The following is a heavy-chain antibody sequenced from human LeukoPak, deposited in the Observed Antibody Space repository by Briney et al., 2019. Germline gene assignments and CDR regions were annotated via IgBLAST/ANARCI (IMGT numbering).Heavy chain of an antibody. CDR2: IYYSGST. D-gene: IGHD4-17*01. V-gene: IGHV4-30-4*01. CDR1: GGSISSGDYY. CDR3: ARDTATVTHD. Sequence: SETLSLTCTVSGGSISSGDYYWSWIRQPPGRGLEWIEYIYYSGSTYYNPSLKSRVTISVHTSKNQFSLKLSSVTAADTAVYYCARDTATVTHDWGQGTLVTVSS. J-gene: IGHJ4*02.